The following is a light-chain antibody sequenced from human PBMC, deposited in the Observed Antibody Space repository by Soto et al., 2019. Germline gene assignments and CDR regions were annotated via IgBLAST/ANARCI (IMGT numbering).Light chain of an antibody. CDR1: QSISNR. V-gene: IGKV1-5*01. Sequence: DIQMTQSPSTLSASVGDRVTITCRASQSISNRLAWYQQKPGKAPKVLIYDASSLESWVPSRFSGSGSGTEFILTIRSLQHDDFASYCCQHYGGMWTFGQGTKVEMK. CDR3: QHYGGMWT. J-gene: IGKJ1*01. CDR2: DAS.